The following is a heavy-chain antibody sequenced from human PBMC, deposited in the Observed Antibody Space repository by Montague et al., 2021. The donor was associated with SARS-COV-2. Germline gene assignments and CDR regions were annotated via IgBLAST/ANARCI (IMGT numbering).Heavy chain of an antibody. V-gene: IGHV4-39*01. CDR1: GGSISSSSYY. J-gene: IGHJ3*02. Sequence: SETLSLTCTVSGGSISSSSYYWGWIRQPPGKGLEWIGSIYYSGSTYYNPSLKSRVTISADTSKNQFSLKLSSVTAADTAVYYCARQENSSGWFNPDAFDIWGQGTMVTVSS. CDR3: ARQENSSGWFNPDAFDI. D-gene: IGHD6-19*01. CDR2: IYYSGST.